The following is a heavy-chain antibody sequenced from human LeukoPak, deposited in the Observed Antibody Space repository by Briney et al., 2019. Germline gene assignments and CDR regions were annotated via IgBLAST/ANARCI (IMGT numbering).Heavy chain of an antibody. CDR2: IYHSGST. D-gene: IGHD2-8*01. CDR1: GYSTSSGYY. Sequence: SETLSLTCTVSGYSTSSGYYWGWIRQPPGKGLEWIGSIYHSGSTYYNPSLKSRVTISVDTSKNQFSLKLSSVTAADTAVYYCATYRADNNGLYYFHSWGQGTLVTVSS. J-gene: IGHJ4*02. CDR3: ATYRADNNGLYYFHS. V-gene: IGHV4-38-2*02.